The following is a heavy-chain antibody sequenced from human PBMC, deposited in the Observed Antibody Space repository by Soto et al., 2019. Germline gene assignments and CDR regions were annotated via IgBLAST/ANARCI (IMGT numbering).Heavy chain of an antibody. CDR1: GYTFTSYG. D-gene: IGHD4-17*01. J-gene: IGHJ4*02. Sequence: ASVKVSCKASGYTFTSYGISWVRQAPGQGLEWMGWISAYNGNKNYAQKLQGRVTMTTDTSTSTAYMELRSLRSDDTAAYYCARLELALGDHDYGDFMHSDYWGQGTLVTVSS. V-gene: IGHV1-18*01. CDR2: ISAYNGNK. CDR3: ARLELALGDHDYGDFMHSDY.